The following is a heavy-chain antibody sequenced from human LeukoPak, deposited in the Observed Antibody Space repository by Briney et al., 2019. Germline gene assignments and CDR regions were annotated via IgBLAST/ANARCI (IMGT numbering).Heavy chain of an antibody. CDR1: GYTFTSYG. D-gene: IGHD3-22*01. CDR2: ISAYNGNT. V-gene: IGHV1-18*01. Sequence: ASVKLSCXSSGYTFTSYGTSWVRQAPGQGLEWMGWISAYNGNTNYAQKLQGRVTMTTDTSTSTAYMELRSLRSDDTAVYYCAREDYYDSSGSDYWGQGTLVTVSS. CDR3: AREDYYDSSGSDY. J-gene: IGHJ4*02.